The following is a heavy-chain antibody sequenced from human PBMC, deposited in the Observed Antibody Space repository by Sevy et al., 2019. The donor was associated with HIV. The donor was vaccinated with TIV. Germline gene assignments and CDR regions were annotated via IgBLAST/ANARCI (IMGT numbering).Heavy chain of an antibody. CDR1: GFTVSSNY. Sequence: GGSLRLSCAASGFTVSSNYMSWVRQAPGKGLECVSVIYSGGDTYYADSVKGRFTISRDNSKNTLYLQMNSLRTEDTAGYYCAREVRSSGWNKGGGGKGFDIWGQGRMVTVSS. J-gene: IGHJ3*02. D-gene: IGHD6-19*01. CDR2: IYSGGDT. V-gene: IGHV3-66*02. CDR3: AREVRSSGWNKGGGGKGFDI.